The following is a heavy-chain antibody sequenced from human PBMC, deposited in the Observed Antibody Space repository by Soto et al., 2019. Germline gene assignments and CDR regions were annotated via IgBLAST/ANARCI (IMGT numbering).Heavy chain of an antibody. J-gene: IGHJ6*02. CDR1: GGTFSSYA. Sequence: QVQLVQSGAEVRKPGSSVKVSCKASGGTFSSYAISWVRQAPGQGLEWMGRIIPIFGTANYAQKFQGRVTITADESTCTAYVELSSLRSEDTAVYYCAGYCSGGSCYSWYYYYYGMDVWGQGTTVTVSS. CDR3: AGYCSGGSCYSWYYYYYGMDV. V-gene: IGHV1-69*01. CDR2: IIPIFGTA. D-gene: IGHD2-15*01.